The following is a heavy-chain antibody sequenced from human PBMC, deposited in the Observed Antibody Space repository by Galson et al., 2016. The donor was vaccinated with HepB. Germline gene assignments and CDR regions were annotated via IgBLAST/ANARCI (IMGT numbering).Heavy chain of an antibody. CDR3: TTAGYSSN. J-gene: IGHJ4*02. Sequence: SLRLSCAASGFTFSYAWMTWVRQAPGKGLEWVGLIKSKTDGGTAGYAAPVKGRFTISRDDSENTLYLQMNSLKTEDTAMYDCTTAGYSSNWGQGTLVTVSS. V-gene: IGHV3-15*05. CDR2: IKSKTDGGTA. CDR1: GFTFSYAW. D-gene: IGHD6-13*01.